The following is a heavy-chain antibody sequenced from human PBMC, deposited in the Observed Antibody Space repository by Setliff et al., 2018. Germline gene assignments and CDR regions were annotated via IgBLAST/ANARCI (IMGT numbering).Heavy chain of an antibody. J-gene: IGHJ4*02. CDR3: ARGGTYRYFDY. CDR1: GDSISGTYY. V-gene: IGHV4-59*01. Sequence: PSETLSLTCNVSGDSISGTYYWCWIRQPPGKGLEFIGYVYYSGTANYDPSLKSRVTMSVDTSKNQFSLKLRSVIAADTAVYYCARGGTYRYFDYWGQGTLVTVSS. CDR2: VYYSGTA.